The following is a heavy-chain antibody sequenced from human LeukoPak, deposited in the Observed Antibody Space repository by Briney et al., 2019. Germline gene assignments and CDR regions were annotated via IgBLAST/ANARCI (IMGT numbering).Heavy chain of an antibody. CDR3: ARAHADYGDYEDY. CDR1: GFTFSSYS. J-gene: IGHJ4*02. Sequence: KTGGSLRLSCAASGFTFSSYSMNWVRQAPGKGLEWVSSISSSSSYIYYADSVKGRFTISRDNAKNSLYLQMNSLRAEDTAVYYCARAHADYGDYEDYWGQGTLSPSPQ. D-gene: IGHD4-17*01. CDR2: ISSSSSYI. V-gene: IGHV3-21*01.